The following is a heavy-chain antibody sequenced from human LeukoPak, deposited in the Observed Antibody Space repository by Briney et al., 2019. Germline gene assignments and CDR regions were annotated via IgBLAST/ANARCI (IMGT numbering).Heavy chain of an antibody. CDR3: ARAYSSSWPGPFFDY. CDR2: INAGYGNT. J-gene: IGHJ4*02. D-gene: IGHD6-13*01. CDR1: GYTFTNYA. V-gene: IGHV1-3*03. Sequence: ASVKVSCKASGYTFTNYAIHWVRQAPGQNFEWMGWINAGYGNTRYSQEFQGRVTITRDTSASTAYMELGSLRSEDMAVYFCARAYSSSWPGPFFDYWGQGTLVTVSS.